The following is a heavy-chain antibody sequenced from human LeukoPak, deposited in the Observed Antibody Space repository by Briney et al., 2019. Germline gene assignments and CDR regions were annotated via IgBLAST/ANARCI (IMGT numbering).Heavy chain of an antibody. CDR1: GGSFSGYY. CDR3: ARAAGVSRFDY. Sequence: SETLSLTCAVYGGSFSGYYWSWIRQPPGKGLEWIGEINHSGSTNYNPSLKSRVTISVDTSKNQFSLKLSSVTAADTAVYYCARAAGVSRFDYWGQGTLVTVSS. J-gene: IGHJ4*02. CDR2: INHSGST. V-gene: IGHV4-34*01. D-gene: IGHD3-10*01.